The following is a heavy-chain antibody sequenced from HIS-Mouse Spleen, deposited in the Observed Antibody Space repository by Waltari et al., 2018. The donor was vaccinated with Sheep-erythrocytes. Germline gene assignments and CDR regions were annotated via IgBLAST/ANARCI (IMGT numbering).Heavy chain of an antibody. CDR1: GVSISSGDSY. D-gene: IGHD3-22*01. J-gene: IGHJ4*02. CDR3: ARDSSGYYYLDY. CDR2: IYYSGST. V-gene: IGHV4-30-4*01. Sequence: QVQLQESGPGLVKPSQTLSLTSTVSGVSISSGDSYCSWIRQPPGKGLEWIGYIYYSGSTYYNPSLKSRVTISVDTSKNQFSLKLSSVTAADTAVYYCARDSSGYYYLDYWGQGTLVTVSS.